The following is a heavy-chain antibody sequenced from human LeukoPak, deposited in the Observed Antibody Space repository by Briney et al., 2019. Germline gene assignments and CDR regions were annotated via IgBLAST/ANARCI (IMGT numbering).Heavy chain of an antibody. V-gene: IGHV3-30*03. CDR1: GFTFRTYS. CDR3: AREFGHNRWYFDY. CDR2: VSADGRTQ. J-gene: IGHJ4*02. Sequence: GGSLRLSCAASGFTFRTYSIHWVRQAPGKGLEWVTVVSADGRTQLYPDSVKGRFTISRDNSLNTLHLQMNSLRTEDTAVYYCAREFGHNRWYFDYWGQGALVTVSS. D-gene: IGHD5-24*01.